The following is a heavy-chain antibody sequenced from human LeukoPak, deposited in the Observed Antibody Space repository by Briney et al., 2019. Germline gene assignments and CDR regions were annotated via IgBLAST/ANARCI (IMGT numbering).Heavy chain of an antibody. D-gene: IGHD3-22*01. Sequence: GGSLRLSCAASGFTFSNNGMSWVRQSAGRGLEWVSGISGGGDTTYYAESVKGRFTISRDNSKNTLFLQMNSLTAEDTAVYYCAKTNGYYDYWGQGTLVAVSS. V-gene: IGHV3-23*01. CDR3: AKTNGYYDY. CDR1: GFTFSNNG. J-gene: IGHJ4*02. CDR2: ISGGGDTT.